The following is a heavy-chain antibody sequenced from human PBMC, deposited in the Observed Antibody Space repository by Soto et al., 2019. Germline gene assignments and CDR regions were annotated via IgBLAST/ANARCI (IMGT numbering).Heavy chain of an antibody. Sequence: ASVKVSCKASGYSFTGYYMHWVRQAPGQGPEWMGWVNPNSGGTNYARKFQGRVTMTRDTSITTAYMELSGLRPDDTAVYYCARDVAPYYDLLTGSPPGYWGQGTLVTVS. J-gene: IGHJ4*02. CDR1: GYSFTGYY. CDR3: ARDVAPYYDLLTGSPPGY. D-gene: IGHD3-9*01. CDR2: VNPNSGGT. V-gene: IGHV1-2*02.